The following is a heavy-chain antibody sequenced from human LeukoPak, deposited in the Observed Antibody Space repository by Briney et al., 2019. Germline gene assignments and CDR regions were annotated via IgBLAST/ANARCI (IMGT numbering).Heavy chain of an antibody. CDR1: GFTFSSYS. D-gene: IGHD6-13*01. Sequence: PGGSLRLSCAASGFTFSSYSMNWVRQAPGKGLEWVSSISSSSSYIYYADSVKGRFTISRDNAKNSLYLQMNSPRAEDTAVYYCASEGAAAPYYFDYWGQGTLVTVSS. V-gene: IGHV3-21*01. J-gene: IGHJ4*02. CDR3: ASEGAAAPYYFDY. CDR2: ISSSSSYI.